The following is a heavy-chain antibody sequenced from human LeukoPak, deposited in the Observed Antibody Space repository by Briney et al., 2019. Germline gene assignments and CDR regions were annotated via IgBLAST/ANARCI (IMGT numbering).Heavy chain of an antibody. CDR2: ISSSSSYK. Sequence: PGGSLRLSCAASGFTFSSYSMNWVRQAPGKGLEWVSSISSSSSYKYYADSLKGRFTISRDNAKNSLFLQMNSLRAEDTAVYYCARDSPNDGILWWSIDYWGQGTLVTVSS. CDR3: ARDSPNDGILWWSIDY. V-gene: IGHV3-21*01. J-gene: IGHJ4*02. CDR1: GFTFSSYS. D-gene: IGHD2-21*01.